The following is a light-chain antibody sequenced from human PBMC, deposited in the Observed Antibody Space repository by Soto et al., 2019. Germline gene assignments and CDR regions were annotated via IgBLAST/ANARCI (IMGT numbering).Light chain of an antibody. CDR3: QQYNNWPPIT. J-gene: IGKJ5*01. CDR2: GAT. Sequence: EIVMTQSPATLSVSPGERATLSCRASQSWRSNIAWYQQRPDQAPRLLIYGATTRATGIPARFTGSGSGTEFTLTISSLQSEDFAVYYCQQYNNWPPITFGQGTRLEIK. CDR1: QSWRSN. V-gene: IGKV3-15*01.